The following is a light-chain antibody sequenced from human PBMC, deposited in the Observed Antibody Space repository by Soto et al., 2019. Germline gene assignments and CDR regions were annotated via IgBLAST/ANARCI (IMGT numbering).Light chain of an antibody. J-gene: IGLJ2*01. CDR2: EVS. CDR3: SSYTTGNTVL. Sequence: QSALTQPASVSGSPGQSITISCTGTSSDVGGYTYVSWYQQHPGRAPKLMIYEVSNRPSGVSNRFSGSKSGNTASLTISGLQAEDEADYYCSSYTTGNTVLFGGGTKLTVL. CDR1: SSDVGGYTY. V-gene: IGLV2-14*01.